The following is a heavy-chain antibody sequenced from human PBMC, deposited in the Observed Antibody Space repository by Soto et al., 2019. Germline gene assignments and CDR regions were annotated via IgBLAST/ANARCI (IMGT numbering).Heavy chain of an antibody. Sequence: SETLSLTCTVSGGSITTGGYYWSWIRQLPGKGLEWIGHRYYGESTYYNPSLKSRVSISLDTSKNQFSLKLSFVTAADTAMYYCARTKCSGGSCYSWSLDYWGKGTPGTVAS. CDR2: RYYGEST. V-gene: IGHV4-31*03. CDR3: ARTKCSGGSCYSWSLDY. CDR1: GGSITTGGYY. J-gene: IGHJ4*02. D-gene: IGHD2-15*01.